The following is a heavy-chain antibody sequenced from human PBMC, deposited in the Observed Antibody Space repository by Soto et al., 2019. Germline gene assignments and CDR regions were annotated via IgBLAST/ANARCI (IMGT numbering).Heavy chain of an antibody. V-gene: IGHV3-74*01. J-gene: IGHJ4*02. Sequence: EVQLVESGGGLVQPGGSLRLSCAASGFTFSSYWMHWVRQAPGKGLVWVSRINSDGSSTSYADSVKGRFTISRDNAENSLYLHMNSLRAEDTAVYYCARDVAPSSSWFAYYFDYWGQGTLVTVSS. D-gene: IGHD6-13*01. CDR1: GFTFSSYW. CDR2: INSDGSST. CDR3: ARDVAPSSSWFAYYFDY.